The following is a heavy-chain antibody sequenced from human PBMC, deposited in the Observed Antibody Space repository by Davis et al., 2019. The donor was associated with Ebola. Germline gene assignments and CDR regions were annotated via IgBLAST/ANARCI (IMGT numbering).Heavy chain of an antibody. Sequence: PGGSLRLSCAASGFTFSDYYMNWICQAPGKGLAWLAYIIRDGSTIYYADSVKGRFTITRDNAKNSLYLQMNSLRAEDTAVYYCARDFWNHLSYYFGMDVWGKGTTVTVSS. CDR2: IIRDGSTI. V-gene: IGHV3-11*01. CDR1: GFTFSDYY. J-gene: IGHJ6*04. CDR3: ARDFWNHLSYYFGMDV. D-gene: IGHD1-14*01.